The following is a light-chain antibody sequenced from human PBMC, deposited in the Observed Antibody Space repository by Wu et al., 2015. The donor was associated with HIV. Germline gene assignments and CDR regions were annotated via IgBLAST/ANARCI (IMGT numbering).Light chain of an antibody. Sequence: EIVMTQSPATLSVSPGERATLSCRASQNINSNLAWYQQKPGQAPRLLIYGATTRATGIPARFTGSESGTEFTLTISSIQSDDFAVYYCQHYNARPPWTFGQGTKVESK. CDR3: QHYNARPPWT. V-gene: IGKV3-15*01. J-gene: IGKJ1*01. CDR1: QNINSN. CDR2: GAT.